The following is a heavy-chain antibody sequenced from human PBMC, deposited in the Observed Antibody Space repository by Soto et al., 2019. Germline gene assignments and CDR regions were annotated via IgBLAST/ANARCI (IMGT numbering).Heavy chain of an antibody. CDR3: ARLEGLATISYYFDF. CDR2: IFYRGIA. Sequence: SETLSLTCSVSDDSINSDKYYWGWIRQPPGKGLEWIGSIFYRGIAYYNPSLQTRVTISLDKSMSQFSLKLNSVTAADSVVYFCARLEGLATISYYFDFWGPGALVTVSS. CDR1: DDSINSDKYY. V-gene: IGHV4-39*01. D-gene: IGHD3-9*01. J-gene: IGHJ4*02.